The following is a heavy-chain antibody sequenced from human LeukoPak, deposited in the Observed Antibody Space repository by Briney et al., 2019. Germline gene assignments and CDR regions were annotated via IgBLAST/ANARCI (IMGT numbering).Heavy chain of an antibody. V-gene: IGHV1-69*04. CDR3: ARSPGPFRLREYYFDY. J-gene: IGHJ4*02. Sequence: ASVKVSCKASGGTFSSYAISWVRQAPGQGLEWMGRIIPILGIANYAQKLQGRVTMTTDTSTSTAYMELRSLRSDDTAVYYCARSPGPFRLREYYFDYWGQGTLVTVSS. CDR2: IIPILGIA. D-gene: IGHD4-17*01. CDR1: GGTFSSYA.